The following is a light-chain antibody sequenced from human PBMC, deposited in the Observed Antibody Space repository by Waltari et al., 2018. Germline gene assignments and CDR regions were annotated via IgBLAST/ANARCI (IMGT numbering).Light chain of an antibody. Sequence: DIVMTQSPDSLAVSLGERATINCKSSQSVLYSSNNKNYLAWYQRKPGQPPKLLIYWASTRESGVPDRFSGSGSGTDFTLTTSSLQAEDVAVYYCQQYYSTPWTFGQGTKVEIK. CDR2: WAS. V-gene: IGKV4-1*01. J-gene: IGKJ1*01. CDR1: QSVLYSSNNKNY. CDR3: QQYYSTPWT.